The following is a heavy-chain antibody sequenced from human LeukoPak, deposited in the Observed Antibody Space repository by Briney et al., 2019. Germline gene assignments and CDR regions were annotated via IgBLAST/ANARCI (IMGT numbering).Heavy chain of an antibody. Sequence: SETLSLTCTVSGGSISSGSYYWSWIRQPAGKGLEWIGRIYTSGSTNYNPSLKSRVTISVDTSKNQFSLKLSSVTAADTAVYYCARAPQIYYDILTGYYKDAFDIWGQGTMVTVSS. CDR2: IYTSGST. CDR1: GGSISSGSYY. V-gene: IGHV4-61*02. J-gene: IGHJ3*02. CDR3: ARAPQIYYDILTGYYKDAFDI. D-gene: IGHD3-9*01.